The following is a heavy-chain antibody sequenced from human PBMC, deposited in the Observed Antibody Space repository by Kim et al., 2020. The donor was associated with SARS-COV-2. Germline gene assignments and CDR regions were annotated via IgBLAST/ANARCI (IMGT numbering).Heavy chain of an antibody. CDR1: GFTFSSYA. D-gene: IGHD2-2*01. V-gene: IGHV3-23*03. CDR3: AKGHRSYATSSTI. CDR2: IYSGGSST. J-gene: IGHJ4*02. Sequence: GGSLRLSCAASGFTFSSYAMSWVRQAPGKGLEWVSVIYSGGSSTYYADSVKGRFTISRDNSKNTLYLQMNSLRAEDTAVYYCAKGHRSYATSSTIWGQGTLVTVSS.